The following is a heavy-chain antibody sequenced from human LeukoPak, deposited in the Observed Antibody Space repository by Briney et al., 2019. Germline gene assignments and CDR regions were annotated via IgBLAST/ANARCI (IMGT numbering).Heavy chain of an antibody. J-gene: IGHJ6*04. Sequence: GASVKVSCKASGYTFTSYGISWVRQAPGQGLEWMGWISAYNGNTNYAQKLQGRVTMTTDTSTSTAYMELRSLRSDDTAVYYCARGLDIVVVPAAIGYYGMDVWGKGTTVTVSS. V-gene: IGHV1-18*04. CDR2: ISAYNGNT. D-gene: IGHD2-2*02. CDR3: ARGLDIVVVPAAIGYYGMDV. CDR1: GYTFTSYG.